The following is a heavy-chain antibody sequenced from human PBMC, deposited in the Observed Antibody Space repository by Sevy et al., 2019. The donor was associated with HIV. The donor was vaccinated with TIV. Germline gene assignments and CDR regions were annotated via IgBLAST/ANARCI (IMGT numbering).Heavy chain of an antibody. CDR2: IYYSGST. D-gene: IGHD2-8*01. Sequence: SETLSLTCTVSGGSISSSSYYWGWIRQPPGKGLEWIGSIYYSGSTYYNPSLKSRVTISVDTSKNQFSLKLSSVTAADTAVYYCARTVGYCTNGVCYRGVFDYWGQGTLVTVSS. CDR1: GGSISSSSYY. J-gene: IGHJ4*02. V-gene: IGHV4-39*01. CDR3: ARTVGYCTNGVCYRGVFDY.